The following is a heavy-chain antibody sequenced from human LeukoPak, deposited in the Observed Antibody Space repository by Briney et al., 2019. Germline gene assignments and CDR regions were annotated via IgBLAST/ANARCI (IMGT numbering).Heavy chain of an antibody. V-gene: IGHV1-8*01. D-gene: IGHD2-15*01. CDR1: VCTFTSYD. J-gene: IGHJ6*03. CDR2: MNSNSGNT. Sequence: ASVTVSLQATVCTFTSYDINWLRQASTQGRDGVGWMNSNSGNTGYEEKFQGRVTMTRNTSISTAYMELSSLRSEDTAVYYCARGDLVVQIYYYYMDVWGKGTTVNVSS. CDR3: ARGDLVVQIYYYYMDV.